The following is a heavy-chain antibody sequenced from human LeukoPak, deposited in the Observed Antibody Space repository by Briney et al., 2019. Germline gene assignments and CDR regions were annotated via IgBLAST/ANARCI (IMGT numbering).Heavy chain of an antibody. J-gene: IGHJ4*02. Sequence: GRSLRLSCAASGFTFSSYGMHWVRQAPGKGLEWISYIGISSGNTKYADSVKGRFTISGDKAKNSVYLQMNSLRVEDTAVYYCARDTKYAFDNWGQGTLVTVSS. CDR3: ARDTKYAFDN. V-gene: IGHV3-48*01. CDR1: GFTFSSYG. CDR2: IGISSGNT. D-gene: IGHD2-2*01.